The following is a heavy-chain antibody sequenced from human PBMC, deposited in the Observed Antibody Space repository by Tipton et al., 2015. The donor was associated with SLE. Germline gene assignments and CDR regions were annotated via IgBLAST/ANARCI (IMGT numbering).Heavy chain of an antibody. CDR1: SGSVSSGAYY. CDR2: VFSSGTT. D-gene: IGHD3-22*01. Sequence: TLSLTCNVSSGSVSSGAYYWSWIRQHPGKGLEWIGYVFSSGTTYYNPSLKGRLSLSLDTSQNQLSLKLSSVASADTAVYYCARYFYDSSGVCLFDFWGQGTLVTASS. J-gene: IGHJ4*02. V-gene: IGHV4-31*03. CDR3: ARYFYDSSGVCLFDF.